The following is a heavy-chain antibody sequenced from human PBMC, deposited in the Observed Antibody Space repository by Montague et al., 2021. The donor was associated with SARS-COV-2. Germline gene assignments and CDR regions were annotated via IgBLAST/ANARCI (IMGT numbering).Heavy chain of an antibody. V-gene: IGHV4-39*07. CDR3: ARVGRQQLVRLSGMDV. D-gene: IGHD6-13*01. CDR1: GASISSSSYY. CDR2: IYYSGST. J-gene: IGHJ6*02. Sequence: SETLSLTCTVSGASISSSSYYWGWIRQPPGKGLEWIGSIYYSGSTYYNPSLKSRVTISVDTSKNQFSLKLSSVTAADTAVYYCARVGRQQLVRLSGMDVWGQRTTVTVSS.